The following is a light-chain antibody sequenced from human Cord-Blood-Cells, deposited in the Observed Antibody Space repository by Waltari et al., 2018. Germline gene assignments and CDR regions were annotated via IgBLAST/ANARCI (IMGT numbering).Light chain of an antibody. CDR2: DGS. V-gene: IGLV2-23*01. J-gene: IGLJ1*01. Sequence: QSALTQPPSVSGSPGQSITISCTGTSSDVGSYNLVSWYQQHPGKAPKLMTYDGSKRPSGVSNRFSGSKSGNTASLTISGLQAEDEADYYCCSYAGSSTYVFGTGTKVTV. CDR3: CSYAGSSTYV. CDR1: SSDVGSYNL.